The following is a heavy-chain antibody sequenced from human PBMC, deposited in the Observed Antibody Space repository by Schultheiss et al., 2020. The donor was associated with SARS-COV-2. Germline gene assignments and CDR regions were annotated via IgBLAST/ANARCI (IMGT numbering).Heavy chain of an antibody. Sequence: GGSLRLSCAASGFIFSSYSMNWVRQAPGKGLEWVSSISSSSSYIYYADSVKGRFTISRDNAKNSLYLQMNSLRAEDTALYYCARHSVGYYHADYWGRGVLVTVSS. D-gene: IGHD3-22*01. CDR2: ISSSSSYI. CDR1: GFIFSSYS. V-gene: IGHV3-21*01. J-gene: IGHJ4*02. CDR3: ARHSVGYYHADY.